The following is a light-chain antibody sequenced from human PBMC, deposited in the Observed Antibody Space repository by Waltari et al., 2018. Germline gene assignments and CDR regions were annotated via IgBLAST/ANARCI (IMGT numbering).Light chain of an antibody. CDR2: KAS. J-gene: IGKJ2*01. Sequence: DIQMTQSPSTLSASVGDRVTITCRASQRIRSELAWYQQKPGKAPKLLIYKASSLESGVPSRFSGSGSGTEFTLTISSLQPDDFATYYCQQYNSYSTYTFGQGTKLEIK. CDR3: QQYNSYSTYT. CDR1: QRIRSE. V-gene: IGKV1-5*03.